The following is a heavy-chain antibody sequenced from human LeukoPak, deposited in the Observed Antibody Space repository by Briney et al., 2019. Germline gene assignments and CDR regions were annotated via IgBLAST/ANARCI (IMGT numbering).Heavy chain of an antibody. V-gene: IGHV3-30*04. CDR2: ISHDGSNK. J-gene: IGHJ4*02. CDR1: GFTFRSYA. CDR3: ASGYLYGSGSYSPFDY. Sequence: GGSLRLSCAASGFTFRSYAMHWVRQAPGKGLEWVAVISHDGSNKYHADSVKGRFTISRDNSKNTVFLQMNSLRGEDTAVYYCASGYLYGSGSYSPFDYWGQGTLVTVSS. D-gene: IGHD3-10*01.